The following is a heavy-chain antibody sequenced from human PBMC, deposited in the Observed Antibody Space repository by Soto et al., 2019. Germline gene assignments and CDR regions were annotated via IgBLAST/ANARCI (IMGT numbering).Heavy chain of an antibody. CDR2: ISGSGGST. CDR1: GFTFTSYA. CDR3: AKDQFRRRPGKPDY. V-gene: IGHV3-23*01. J-gene: IGHJ4*02. D-gene: IGHD6-6*01. Sequence: GGSLRLSCAASGFTFTSYAMSWVRQAPGKGLEWVSAISGSGGSTYYADSVKGRFTISRDNSKNTLFLQMNSLRAEDTAVYFCAKDQFRRRPGKPDYRGQGTLVTVSS.